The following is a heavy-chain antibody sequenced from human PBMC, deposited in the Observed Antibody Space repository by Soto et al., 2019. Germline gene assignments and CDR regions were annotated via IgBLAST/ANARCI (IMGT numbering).Heavy chain of an antibody. D-gene: IGHD2-21*02. J-gene: IGHJ6*02. V-gene: IGHV1-69*13. CDR2: IIPIFGTA. Sequence: GASVKVSCKASGGTFSSYAISWVRQAPGQGLEWMGGIIPIFGTANYAQKFQGRVTITADESTSTAYTELSSLRSEDTAVYYCARAGAVVTATPNYYYYGMDVWRQGTTVTVSS. CDR3: ARAGAVVTATPNYYYYGMDV. CDR1: GGTFSSYA.